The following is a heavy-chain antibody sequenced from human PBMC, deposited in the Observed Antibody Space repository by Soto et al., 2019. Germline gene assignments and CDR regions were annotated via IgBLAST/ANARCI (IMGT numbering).Heavy chain of an antibody. CDR3: AVRGDFGVVYYYGMDV. Sequence: GGSLRLSCAASGFTFSSYAMSWVRQAPGKGLEWVSAISGSGGSTYYADSVKGRFTISRDNSKNTLYLQMNSLRAEDTAVYYCAVRGDFGVVYYYGMDVWGQGTTVTVSS. J-gene: IGHJ6*02. D-gene: IGHD3-3*01. V-gene: IGHV3-23*01. CDR1: GFTFSSYA. CDR2: ISGSGGST.